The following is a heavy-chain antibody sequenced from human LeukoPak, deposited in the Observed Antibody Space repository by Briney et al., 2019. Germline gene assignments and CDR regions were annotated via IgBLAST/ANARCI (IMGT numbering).Heavy chain of an antibody. CDR3: ARIRRYDYDGFRPGWVYWYFDV. J-gene: IGHJ2*01. Sequence: PSETLSLTCSVSGGSISGYYWSWIRQPPGKGLEWIGFMYYNGSTNYNPSLKSRITISVDTSKNQFSLKLNSVTAADTAIFYCARIRRYDYDGFRPGWVYWYFDVWGRGTLVTVSS. CDR1: GGSISGYY. D-gene: IGHD4-23*01. V-gene: IGHV4-59*01. CDR2: MYYNGST.